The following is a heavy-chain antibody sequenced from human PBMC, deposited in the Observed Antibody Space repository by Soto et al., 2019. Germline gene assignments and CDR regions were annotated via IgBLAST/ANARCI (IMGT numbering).Heavy chain of an antibody. CDR2: ISGSGGST. J-gene: IGHJ6*03. Sequence: LRLSCAASGFTFSSYAMSWVRQAPGKGLEWVSAISGSGGSTYYADSVKGRFTISRDNSKNTLYLQMNSLRAEDTAVYYCAKDRNGGVRGRNQYYYYMDVWGKGTTVTVSS. D-gene: IGHD3-10*01. CDR3: AKDRNGGVRGRNQYYYYMDV. CDR1: GFTFSSYA. V-gene: IGHV3-23*01.